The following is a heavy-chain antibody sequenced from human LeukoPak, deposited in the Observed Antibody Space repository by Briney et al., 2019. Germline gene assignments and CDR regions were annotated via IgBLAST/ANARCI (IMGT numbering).Heavy chain of an antibody. J-gene: IGHJ4*02. V-gene: IGHV1-18*01. CDR1: GYTFTSYG. Sequence: ASVKVSCKASGYTFTSYGISWVRQAPGQGLEWMGWISAYNGNTNYAQKLQGRVTMTTDTSTSTAYMELRSLRSDDTAVYYCARSPYRKSYAAFDYWGQGTLVTVSS. CDR2: ISAYNGNT. CDR3: ARSPYRKSYAAFDY. D-gene: IGHD2-2*01.